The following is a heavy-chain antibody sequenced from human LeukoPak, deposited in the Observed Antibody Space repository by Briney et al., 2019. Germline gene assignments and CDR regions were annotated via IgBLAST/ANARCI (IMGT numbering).Heavy chain of an antibody. D-gene: IGHD2-2*02. J-gene: IGHJ6*02. CDR1: GYSFSGHG. CDR3: ARPGADCGSAGCYTYPYYGLDV. CDR2: ISAYNGNT. Sequence: GASVKVSCKASGYSFSGHGITWVRQAPGQGLEWMGWISAYNGNTKYAQNLQGRVTMTTDISTGTAYMELRSLRSDDTAVYYCARPGADCGSAGCYTYPYYGLDVWGQGTTVTVSS. V-gene: IGHV1-18*01.